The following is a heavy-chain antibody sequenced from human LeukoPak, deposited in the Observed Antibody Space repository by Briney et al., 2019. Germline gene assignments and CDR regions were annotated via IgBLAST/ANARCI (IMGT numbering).Heavy chain of an antibody. CDR2: INHSGST. V-gene: IGHV4-34*01. Sequence: ASETLSLTCAVYGGSFSGYYWSWIRQPPGKGLEWIGEINHSGSTNYNPSLKSRVTISVDTSKNQFSLKLSSVTAADTAVYYCARGRGTGYYFDYWGQGTLVTVSS. J-gene: IGHJ4*02. CDR1: GGSFSGYY. CDR3: ARGRGTGYYFDY. D-gene: IGHD3-10*01.